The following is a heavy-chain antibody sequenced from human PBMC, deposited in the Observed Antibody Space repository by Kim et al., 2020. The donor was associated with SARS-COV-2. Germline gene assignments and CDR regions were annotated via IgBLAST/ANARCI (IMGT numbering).Heavy chain of an antibody. CDR3: ASPSAVAGEGYFHYGMDV. CDR2: INTNTGNP. D-gene: IGHD6-19*01. V-gene: IGHV7-4-1*02. Sequence: ASVKVSCKASGYTFTSSAINWVRQAPGQGLEWMGWINTNTGNPTYDQDFTGRFVFSLDTSVSTAYLQISSLKAEDTAVYYCASPSAVAGEGYFHYGMDVWGQGTTITVSS. CDR1: GYTFTSSA. J-gene: IGHJ6*02.